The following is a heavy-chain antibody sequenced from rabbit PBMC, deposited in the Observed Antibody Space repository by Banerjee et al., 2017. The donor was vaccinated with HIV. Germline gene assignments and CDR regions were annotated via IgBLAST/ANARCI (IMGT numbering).Heavy chain of an antibody. V-gene: IGHV1S45*01. J-gene: IGHJ4*01. CDR2: IYTGSAGPT. Sequence: QEQLVESGGGLVQPGASLPLTCTASEFDFSSAYYMTWVRQAPGKGLEWTASIYTGSAGPTYYASWARGRFTISEPSSTTVTLQMTSLTAADTATYFCATDYSYDDYAYFNLWGPGTLVTVS. D-gene: IGHD2-1*01. CDR1: EFDFSSAYY. CDR3: ATDYSYDDYAYFNL.